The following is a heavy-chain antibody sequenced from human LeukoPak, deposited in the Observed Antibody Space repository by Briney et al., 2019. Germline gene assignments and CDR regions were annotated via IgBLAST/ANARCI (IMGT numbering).Heavy chain of an antibody. J-gene: IGHJ3*01. V-gene: IGHV3-74*01. CDR2: INRDGGLT. D-gene: IGHD6-13*01. CDR3: AREEHRLAEAGTSAFDL. Sequence: GGSVRLSCVASGFTFSENWMHWVRQAPGKGLAWVSHINRDGGLTNYADSVKGRFTISRDNARNTVYLQMSSLRVEDTAIYFCAREEHRLAEAGTSAFDLGGEGTLVTV. CDR1: GFTFSENW.